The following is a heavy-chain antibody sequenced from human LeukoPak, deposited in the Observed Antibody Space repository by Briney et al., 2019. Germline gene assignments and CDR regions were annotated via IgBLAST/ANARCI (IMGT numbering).Heavy chain of an antibody. Sequence: GGSLRLSCAASGFTFSSYAMSWARQAPGKGLEWVSAISGSGGSTYYADSVKGRFTISRDNPKNTLYLQMNSLRAEDTAVYYCAKGRYYYDSSAMYYFDYWGQGTLVTVSS. CDR2: ISGSGGST. D-gene: IGHD3-22*01. CDR1: GFTFSSYA. CDR3: AKGRYYYDSSAMYYFDY. J-gene: IGHJ4*02. V-gene: IGHV3-23*01.